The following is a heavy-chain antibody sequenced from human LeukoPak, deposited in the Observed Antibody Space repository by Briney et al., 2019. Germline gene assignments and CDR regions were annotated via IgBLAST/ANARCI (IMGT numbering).Heavy chain of an antibody. CDR3: AKEGLAYSTGYFDY. J-gene: IGHJ4*02. V-gene: IGHV3-23*01. CDR1: GFTFSSYA. CDR2: ISGSGRTT. Sequence: PGGSLRLSCAASGFTFSSYAMSWVRQAPGKGLEWVSGISGSGRTTYYAESVKGRFTISRDNSKNTLNLQMNSLRAEDTAVYYCAKEGLAYSTGYFDYWGQGTLVTVSS. D-gene: IGHD6-13*01.